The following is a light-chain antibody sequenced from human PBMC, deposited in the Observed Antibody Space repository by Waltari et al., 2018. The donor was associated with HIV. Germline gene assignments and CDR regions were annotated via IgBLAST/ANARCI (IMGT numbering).Light chain of an antibody. CDR2: GAS. Sequence: MMQSPDILPVSPGEGVTLTCRASQSVNTNVARYQQRPGQAPRLLIYGASTRAAGFPARFSGGGSGTEFTLTISSLQSEDFALYFCHQYNNWPYTFGQGTKLDIK. J-gene: IGKJ2*01. CDR3: HQYNNWPYT. CDR1: QSVNTN. V-gene: IGKV3-15*01.